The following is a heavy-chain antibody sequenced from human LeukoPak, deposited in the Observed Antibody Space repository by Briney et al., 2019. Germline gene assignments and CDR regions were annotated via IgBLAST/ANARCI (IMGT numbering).Heavy chain of an antibody. V-gene: IGHV3-53*01. CDR2: IYSGGST. CDR3: AKDHRELAAAGISPQYVPDAFDI. D-gene: IGHD6-13*01. CDR1: GFTVSTNY. Sequence: PGGSLRLSCAASGFTVSTNYMSWVRQAPGKGLEWVSVIYSGGSTYYADSVKGRFAISRDNSKNTLYLQMNSLRAEDTAVYYCAKDHRELAAAGISPQYVPDAFDIWGQGTMVTVSS. J-gene: IGHJ3*02.